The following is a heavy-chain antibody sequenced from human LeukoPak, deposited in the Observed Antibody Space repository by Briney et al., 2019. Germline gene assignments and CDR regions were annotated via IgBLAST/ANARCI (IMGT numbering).Heavy chain of an antibody. CDR2: IYYSGST. V-gene: IGHV4-39*01. Sequence: SETLSLTCTVSGGSISSSSYYWGWIRQPPGKGLERIGSIYYSGSTYYNPSLKSRVTISVDTSKNQFSLKLSSVTAADTAVYYCARRITISINWFDPWGQGTLVTVSS. J-gene: IGHJ5*02. D-gene: IGHD3-3*01. CDR1: GGSISSSSYY. CDR3: ARRITISINWFDP.